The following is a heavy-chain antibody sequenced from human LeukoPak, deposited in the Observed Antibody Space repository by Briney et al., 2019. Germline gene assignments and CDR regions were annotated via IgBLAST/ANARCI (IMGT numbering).Heavy chain of an antibody. Sequence: SETLSLTCAVYGGSFRGYYWSWIRQPPGKGLEWIGEINHSGSTNYNPSLKSRVTISVDTSKNQFSLKLSSVTAADTAVYYCARALRIVVDFSAFDIWGQGTMVTVSS. D-gene: IGHD3-22*01. CDR2: INHSGST. V-gene: IGHV4-34*01. J-gene: IGHJ3*02. CDR1: GGSFRGYY. CDR3: ARALRIVVDFSAFDI.